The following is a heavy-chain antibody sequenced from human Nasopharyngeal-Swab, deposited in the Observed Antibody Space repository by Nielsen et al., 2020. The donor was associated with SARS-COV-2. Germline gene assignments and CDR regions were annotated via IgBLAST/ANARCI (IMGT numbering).Heavy chain of an antibody. Sequence: GGSLRLSCKGSGYSFTSYWIGWVRQLPGKGLEWMGNIYPGDSDTRYSPSFQGQVTISADKSISTAYLQWSSLKASDTAMYYCARGKDSGPPGIQLWPRWFDPWGQGTLVTVSS. V-gene: IGHV5-51*01. CDR3: ARGKDSGPPGIQLWPRWFDP. D-gene: IGHD5-18*01. J-gene: IGHJ5*02. CDR1: GYSFTSYW. CDR2: IYPGDSDT.